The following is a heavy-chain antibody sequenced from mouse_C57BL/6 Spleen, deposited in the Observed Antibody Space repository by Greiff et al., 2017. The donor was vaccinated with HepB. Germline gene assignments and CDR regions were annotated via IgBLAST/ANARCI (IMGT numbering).Heavy chain of an antibody. CDR3: ARSGGYYYGSSHFDY. CDR1: GFNIKNTY. CDR2: IDPANGNT. V-gene: IGHV14-3*01. D-gene: IGHD1-1*01. Sequence: VQLKQSVAELVRPGASVKLSCTASGFNIKNTYMHWVKQRPEQGLEWIGRIDPANGNTKYAPKFQGKATITADTSSNTAYLQRSSLTSEDTAIYYCARSGGYYYGSSHFDYWGQGTTLTVSS. J-gene: IGHJ2*01.